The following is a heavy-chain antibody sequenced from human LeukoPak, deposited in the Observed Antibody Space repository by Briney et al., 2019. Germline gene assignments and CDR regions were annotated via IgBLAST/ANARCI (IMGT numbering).Heavy chain of an antibody. J-gene: IGHJ4*02. D-gene: IGHD3-9*01. V-gene: IGHV3-21*01. CDR2: ISSSSSYI. CDR1: GFTFSSYS. Sequence: GGSLRLSCAASGFTFSSYSMNWVRQAPGKGLEWVSSISSSSSYIYYADSVKGRFTISRDNAKNSLYLQMNSLRAEDTAVYYCASYDDILTGSFGYWGQGTLVTVSS. CDR3: ASYDDILTGSFGY.